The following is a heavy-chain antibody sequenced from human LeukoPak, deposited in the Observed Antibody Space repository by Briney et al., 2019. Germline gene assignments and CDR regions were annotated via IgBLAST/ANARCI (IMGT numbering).Heavy chain of an antibody. J-gene: IGHJ3*02. D-gene: IGHD5-12*01. CDR1: GFTFSSYA. Sequence: GGSLRLSWAASGFTFSSYAMSWVRQAPGKGLEWVSDISGSGGSTYYADSVKGRFTISRDNSKNTLYLQMNSLRGEDRAVYYCAKDSGYSGYGGAFDIWGQGTMVTVSS. V-gene: IGHV3-23*01. CDR2: ISGSGGST. CDR3: AKDSGYSGYGGAFDI.